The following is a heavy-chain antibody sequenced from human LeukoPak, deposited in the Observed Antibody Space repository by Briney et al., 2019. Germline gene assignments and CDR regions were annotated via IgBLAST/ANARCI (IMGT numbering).Heavy chain of an antibody. V-gene: IGHV3-23*01. CDR1: GFTFSSYG. D-gene: IGHD3-3*01. J-gene: IGHJ4*02. CDR2: ISGSGGST. Sequence: GGTLRLSCAASGFTFSSYGMSWVRQAPGKGLEWVSAISGSGGSTYYADSVKGRFTISRDNSKNSLYLQMNSLRAEDTAVYYCARTGEYDFCGDYWGQGTLVTVSS. CDR3: ARTGEYDFCGDY.